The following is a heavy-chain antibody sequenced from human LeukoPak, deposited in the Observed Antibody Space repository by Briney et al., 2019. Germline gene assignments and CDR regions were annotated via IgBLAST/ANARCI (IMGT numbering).Heavy chain of an antibody. CDR1: GYTFTSYG. CDR3: ARGVKVVSVAGRYYYYGMDV. D-gene: IGHD6-19*01. V-gene: IGHV1-18*01. Sequence: ASVKVSCKASGYTFTSYGISWVRQAPGQGLEWMGWISAYNGNTNYAQKLQGRITMTTDTSTSTACMELRSLRSDDTAVYYCARGVKVVSVAGRYYYYGMDVWGQGTTVTVSS. CDR2: ISAYNGNT. J-gene: IGHJ6*02.